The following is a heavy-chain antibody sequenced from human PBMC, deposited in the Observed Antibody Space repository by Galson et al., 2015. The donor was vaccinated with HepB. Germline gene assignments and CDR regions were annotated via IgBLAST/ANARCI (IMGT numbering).Heavy chain of an antibody. J-gene: IGHJ6*03. D-gene: IGHD2-2*01. V-gene: IGHV3-23*01. CDR2: ISGSGGST. Sequence: SLRLSCAASGFTFSSYAMSWVRQAPGKGLEWVSAISGSGGSTYYADSVKGRFTISRDNSKNTLYLQMNSLRAEDTAVYYCAKDLVVPVQSPDGVYYYYYYMDVWGKGTTVTVSS. CDR3: AKDLVVPVQSPDGVYYYYYYMDV. CDR1: GFTFSSYA.